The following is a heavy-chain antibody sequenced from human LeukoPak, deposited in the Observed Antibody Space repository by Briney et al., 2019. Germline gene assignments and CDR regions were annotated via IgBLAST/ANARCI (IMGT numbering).Heavy chain of an antibody. D-gene: IGHD2-2*01. CDR3: AKEGGLGYCSTTSCAFAH. Sequence: GGSLRLSCAGSGFSVSDNYMTWVRQAPGKGPEWVSVTYSGGNTSYADSVEGRFTISRDSAKNTLYLQMNSLRTEDTAVYYCAKEGGLGYCSTTSCAFAHWGRGTLVTVSS. CDR2: TYSGGNT. V-gene: IGHV3-53*01. J-gene: IGHJ4*02. CDR1: GFSVSDNY.